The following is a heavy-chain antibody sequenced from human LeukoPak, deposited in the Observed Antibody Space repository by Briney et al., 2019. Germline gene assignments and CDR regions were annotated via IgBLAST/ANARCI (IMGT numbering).Heavy chain of an antibody. CDR3: ARGRRRGSWYTRIAVAGTESWFDP. V-gene: IGHV3-23*01. CDR1: GFTFSCLV. J-gene: IGHJ5*02. D-gene: IGHD6-19*01. Sequence: GGSLRLCCAACGFTFSCLVMKGVRQPRGGGVEWVSTNTGSGDRTYYADSVKGRFTISRDNSKNTLYLQMNGLRAEDTAVYYCARGRRRGSWYTRIAVAGTESWFDPWGQGNLVTISS. CDR2: NTGSGDRT.